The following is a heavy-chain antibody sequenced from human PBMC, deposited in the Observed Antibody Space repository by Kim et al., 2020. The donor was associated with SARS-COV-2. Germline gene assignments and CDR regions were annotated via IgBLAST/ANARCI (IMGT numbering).Heavy chain of an antibody. V-gene: IGHV3-23*01. J-gene: IGHJ6*02. Sequence: ADSVKGRFTISSDDSKNTLYLQMNSLRAEDSAVYYCAKATSAYYHTGMDVWGQGTTVTVSS. D-gene: IGHD3-22*01. CDR3: AKATSAYYHTGMDV.